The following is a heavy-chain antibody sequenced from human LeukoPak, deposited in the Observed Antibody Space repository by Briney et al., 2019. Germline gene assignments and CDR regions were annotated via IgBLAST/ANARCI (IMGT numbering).Heavy chain of an antibody. CDR2: IKQDGSEK. V-gene: IGHV3-7*01. CDR1: GFTFSSYW. Sequence: PGGSLRLSCAASGFTFSSYWMSWVRQAPGKGLEWVANIKQDGSEKYYVDSEKGRFTISRDNAKNSLYLQMNSLRAEDTAVYYCASLSSSWYFLYWGQGTLVTVSS. J-gene: IGHJ4*02. D-gene: IGHD6-13*01. CDR3: ASLSSSWYFLY.